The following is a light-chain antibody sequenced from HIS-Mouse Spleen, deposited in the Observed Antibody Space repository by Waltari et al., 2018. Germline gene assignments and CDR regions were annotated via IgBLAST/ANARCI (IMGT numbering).Light chain of an antibody. CDR2: GAS. J-gene: IGKJ2*01. V-gene: IGKV3-20*01. CDR3: QQYGSSPPMYT. CDR1: QSVSSSY. Sequence: EIVLTQSPGPLPLSPGERATLPSGASQSVSSSYLAWYQQKPGQAPRLLIYGASSRATGIPDRFSGSGSGTDFTLTISRLEPEDFAVYYCQQYGSSPPMYTFGQGTKLEIK.